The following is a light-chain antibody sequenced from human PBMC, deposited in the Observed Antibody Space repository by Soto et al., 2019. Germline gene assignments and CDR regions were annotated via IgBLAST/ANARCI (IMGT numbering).Light chain of an antibody. CDR2: KAY. V-gene: IGKV1-5*03. CDR3: KQYNSYPWT. Sequence: DIQMTQSPSSLSASVGDRVTITCRASQSISSWLAWYQQKPGKAPKLLIYKAYSLESGVQSRFSGSGSGTEFTLTIRSLQPEDFATYYCKQYNSYPWTFDQGTKVDIK. CDR1: QSISSW. J-gene: IGKJ1*01.